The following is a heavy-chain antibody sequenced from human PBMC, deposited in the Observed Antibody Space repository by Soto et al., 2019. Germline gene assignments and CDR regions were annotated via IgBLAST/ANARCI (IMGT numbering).Heavy chain of an antibody. V-gene: IGHV4-4*07. J-gene: IGHJ6*02. D-gene: IGHD2-15*01. CDR1: GGSIMSYY. CDR3: ERDLGSDGIDV. Sequence: PSETLSLTCSVSGGSIMSYYWTWIRQAAGKGQEWIGRIYTTGSTNYNPSLKGRVTMSVDTSKNQFSLRLSSVTAADTAVYYCERDLGSDGIDVWGQGTTVTVSS. CDR2: IYTTGST.